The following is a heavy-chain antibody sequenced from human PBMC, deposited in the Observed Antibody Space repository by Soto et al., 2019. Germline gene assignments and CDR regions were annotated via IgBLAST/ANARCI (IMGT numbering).Heavy chain of an antibody. J-gene: IGHJ4*02. V-gene: IGHV3-23*01. Sequence: GGSLRLSCAASGFTFSRYAMSWVRQAPGKGLEWVSAISGSGGSTYYADSVKGRFAISRDNSKNTLYLQMNSLRAEDTAVYYCAKDYYDYVWGSYRYRVFDYWGQGTLVTVSS. CDR1: GFTFSRYA. CDR2: ISGSGGST. D-gene: IGHD3-16*02. CDR3: AKDYYDYVWGSYRYRVFDY.